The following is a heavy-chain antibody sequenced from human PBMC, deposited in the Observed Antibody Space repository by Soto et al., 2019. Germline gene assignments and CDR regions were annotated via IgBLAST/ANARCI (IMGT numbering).Heavy chain of an antibody. CDR1: GGTFSSYA. D-gene: IGHD6-19*01. J-gene: IGHJ4*02. CDR3: ARVQGLVPPGAPYSSGWYVLDY. Sequence: QVQLVQSGAEVKKPGSSVKVSCKASGGTFSSYAISWVRQAPGQGLEWMGWIIPIFGTADYAQKFQGRVTITADESTSTAYMELSSLRSEDTAVYSCARVQGLVPPGAPYSSGWYVLDYWVQGTLVTVSS. V-gene: IGHV1-69*01. CDR2: IIPIFGTA.